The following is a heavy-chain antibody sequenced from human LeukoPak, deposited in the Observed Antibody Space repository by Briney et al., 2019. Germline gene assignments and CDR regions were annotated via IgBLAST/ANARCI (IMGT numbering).Heavy chain of an antibody. V-gene: IGHV4-30-4*08. J-gene: IGHJ4*02. D-gene: IGHD6-19*01. CDR1: GGSISSGDYY. CDR3: ASRSSGWRSDY. CDR2: IYYSGST. Sequence: SETLSLTCTVSGGSISSGDYYWSWIRQPPGKGLEWIGYIYYSGSTYYNPSLKSRVTISVDTSKNQFSLKLSSVTAADTAVYYWASRSSGWRSDYWGQGTLVTVSS.